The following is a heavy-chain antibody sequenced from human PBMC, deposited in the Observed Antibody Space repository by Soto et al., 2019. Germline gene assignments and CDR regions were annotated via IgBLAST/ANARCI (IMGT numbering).Heavy chain of an antibody. D-gene: IGHD1-26*01. J-gene: IGHJ4*02. CDR3: AREAESIVGPTD. CDR2: ISAYNGNT. Sequence: QVQLVQSGAEVKKPGASVKVSCKASGYTFTSYGISWVRQAPGQGLEWMGWISAYNGNTNYAQKLQGRVTMTTDTSMSNAYRELRRLRSDDTAVYDCAREAESIVGPTDWAQGTLVTVSS. V-gene: IGHV1-18*01. CDR1: GYTFTSYG.